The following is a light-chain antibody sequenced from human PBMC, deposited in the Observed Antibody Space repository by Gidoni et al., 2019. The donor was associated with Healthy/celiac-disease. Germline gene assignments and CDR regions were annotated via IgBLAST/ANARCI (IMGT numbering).Light chain of an antibody. V-gene: IGKV1-6*01. J-gene: IGKJ1*01. CDR1: QGSRDD. CDR2: AAS. CDR3: LQDYHYPPT. Sequence: AIQMPQSPSSLSTSVGDRVTITCRASQGSRDDLGWYQQKPGQAPKLLIYAASSLQSGCPSRFSGSGSGTDFPLTISSLQPEDLATYYCLQDYHYPPTFXQXTKVEIK.